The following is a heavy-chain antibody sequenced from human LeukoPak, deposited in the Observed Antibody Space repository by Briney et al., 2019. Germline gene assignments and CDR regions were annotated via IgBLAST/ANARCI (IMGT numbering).Heavy chain of an antibody. V-gene: IGHV4-4*07. D-gene: IGHD6-25*01. CDR2: IYTSGST. CDR3: ASSANPTKFDY. Sequence: SETLSLTCTVSGGSISSYYWRWIRQAAGKGLEWIGRIYTSGSTNYNPSLKSRVTMSVDTSKNQFSLKLSSVTAADTAVYYCASSANPTKFDYWGQGTLVTVSS. CDR1: GGSISSYY. J-gene: IGHJ4*02.